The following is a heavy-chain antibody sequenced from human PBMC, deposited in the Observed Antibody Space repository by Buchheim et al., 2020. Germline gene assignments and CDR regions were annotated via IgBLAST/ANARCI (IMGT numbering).Heavy chain of an antibody. Sequence: EVQLVESGGGLVQPGGSLRLSCAASGFTFSSYEMNWVRQAPGKGLEWVSYISSSGSIIYYADSVKGRFTISRDNAKNSLYLQMNSLRAEDTAVYYCARAPPKFGSSWHLDYWGQGTL. CDR1: GFTFSSYE. J-gene: IGHJ4*02. CDR3: ARAPPKFGSSWHLDY. CDR2: ISSSGSII. V-gene: IGHV3-48*03. D-gene: IGHD6-13*01.